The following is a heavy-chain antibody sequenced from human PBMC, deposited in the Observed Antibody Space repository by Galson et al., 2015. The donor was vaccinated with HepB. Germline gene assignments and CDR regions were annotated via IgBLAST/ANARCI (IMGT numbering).Heavy chain of an antibody. CDR3: AKRPDEAFDM. Sequence: SLRLSCAASGFTFSSYGMNWVRQAPGQGLEWVSGVSVSGVNTYYADSVRGRFTISRDNSRNTLYLQMNSLRAEDTAVYYCAKRPDEAFDMWGQGTMVTVSS. CDR1: GFTFSSYG. V-gene: IGHV3-23*01. J-gene: IGHJ3*02. CDR2: VSVSGVNT.